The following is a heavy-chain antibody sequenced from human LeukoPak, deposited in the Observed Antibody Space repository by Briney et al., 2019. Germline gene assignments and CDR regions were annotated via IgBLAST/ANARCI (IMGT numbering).Heavy chain of an antibody. V-gene: IGHV1-8*01. CDR3: ARVGIAAAGHNWFDP. J-gene: IGHJ5*02. CDR1: GYTFTSYD. D-gene: IGHD6-13*01. Sequence: ASVKVSCKASGYTFTSYDINWVRQATGQGLEWMGWMNPNSGNTGYAQKFQGRVTMTRNTSISTAYMELSSLRSEDTAVYYCARVGIAAAGHNWFDPWGQGTLVTASS. CDR2: MNPNSGNT.